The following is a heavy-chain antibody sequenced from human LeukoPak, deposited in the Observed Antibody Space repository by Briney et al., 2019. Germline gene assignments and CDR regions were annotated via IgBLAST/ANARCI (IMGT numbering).Heavy chain of an antibody. CDR1: GFPFTTYA. D-gene: IGHD2-15*01. Sequence: PGGSLRLSCAASGFPFTTYAMSWVRQAPGKGLEWVANIKQDGSEKYYVDSVKGRFTISRDNAKNSLYLQMNSLRAEDTAVYYCARVRYCSGGSCARSAFDIWGQGTMVTVSS. CDR3: ARVRYCSGGSCARSAFDI. CDR2: IKQDGSEK. J-gene: IGHJ3*02. V-gene: IGHV3-7*01.